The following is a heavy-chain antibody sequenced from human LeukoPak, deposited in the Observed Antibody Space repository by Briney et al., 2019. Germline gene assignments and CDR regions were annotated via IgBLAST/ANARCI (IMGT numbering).Heavy chain of an antibody. CDR3: AKAKMAWSDYYRYYFDY. CDR2: ISWNSGSI. Sequence: GRSLRLSCAASGFTFDDYAMHWVRQAPGKGLEWVSGISWNSGSIGYADSVKGRFTIARDNAKNSLYLQMNSLRAEDTALYYCAKAKMAWSDYYRYYFDYWGQGTLVTVSS. CDR1: GFTFDDYA. D-gene: IGHD3-3*01. V-gene: IGHV3-9*01. J-gene: IGHJ4*02.